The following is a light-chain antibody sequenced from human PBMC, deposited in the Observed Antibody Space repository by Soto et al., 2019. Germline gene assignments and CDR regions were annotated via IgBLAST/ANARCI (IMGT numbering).Light chain of an antibody. V-gene: IGKV1-39*01. CDR1: QSINSH. Sequence: DIQMTQSPSSLSASVGDRVTITCRASQSINSHLNWYQKKPGKPPKLLIHTTSSLQSGVQSRFSGSGTGTAFTLTISSLQPEDFATYYCQQCDSTPQTFGGGTKVEI. CDR2: TTS. J-gene: IGKJ4*01. CDR3: QQCDSTPQT.